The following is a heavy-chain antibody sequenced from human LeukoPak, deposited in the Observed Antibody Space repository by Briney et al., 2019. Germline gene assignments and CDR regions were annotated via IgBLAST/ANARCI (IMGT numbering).Heavy chain of an antibody. Sequence: ASVKVSCKASGGTFSSYAISWVRQAPGQGLEWMGGIIPIFGTANYAQKFQGRVTITADESTSTAYMELSSLRSEDTAVYYCAVVVGATLGWFDPWGQGTLVTVSS. CDR1: GGTFSSYA. V-gene: IGHV1-69*19. J-gene: IGHJ5*02. CDR2: IIPIFGTA. CDR3: AVVVGATLGWFDP. D-gene: IGHD1-26*01.